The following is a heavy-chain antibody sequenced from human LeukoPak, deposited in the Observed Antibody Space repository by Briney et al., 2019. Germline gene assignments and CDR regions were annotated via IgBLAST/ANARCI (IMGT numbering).Heavy chain of an antibody. CDR3: AGAWVWQQLVRIRSNEYFQH. V-gene: IGHV4-31*03. J-gene: IGHJ1*01. CDR2: IYYSGST. D-gene: IGHD6-13*01. Sequence: PSETLSLTCTVSGGSISSGGYYWSWIRQHPGKGLEWIGYIYYSGSTYYNPSLKSRVTISVDTSKNQFSLKLSSVTAADTAVYYCAGAWVWQQLVRIRSNEYFQHWGQGTLVTVSS. CDR1: GGSISSGGYY.